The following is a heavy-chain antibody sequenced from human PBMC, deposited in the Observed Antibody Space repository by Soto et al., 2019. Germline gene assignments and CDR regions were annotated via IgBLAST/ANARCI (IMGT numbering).Heavy chain of an antibody. CDR1: GDSITSYN. Sequence: SETLSLTCSVSGDSITSYNWNWLRQPPGKALEWIGYVYSSGSTNYNPSLKSRVTISVDTSRNQFSLKVNSVTAADTAVYYCARRAVVAVTGSLDNWLDPWGQGILVTVSS. CDR3: ARRAVVAVTGSLDNWLDP. CDR2: VYSSGST. V-gene: IGHV4-59*01. D-gene: IGHD2-21*01. J-gene: IGHJ5*02.